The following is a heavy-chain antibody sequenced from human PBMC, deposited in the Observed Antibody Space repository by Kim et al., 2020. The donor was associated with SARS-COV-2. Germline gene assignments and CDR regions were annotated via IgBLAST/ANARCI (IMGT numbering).Heavy chain of an antibody. Sequence: SQTLSLTCAISGDSVSSNSAAWNWTRQSPSRGLEWLGRTYYRSKWYNDYAVSVKSRITINPDTSKNQFSLQLNSVTPEDTAVYYCARGSQQLTHSQGWFDPWGQGTLVTVSS. CDR3: ARGSQQLTHSQGWFDP. CDR2: TYYRSKWYN. J-gene: IGHJ5*02. CDR1: GDSVSSNSAA. D-gene: IGHD6-13*01. V-gene: IGHV6-1*01.